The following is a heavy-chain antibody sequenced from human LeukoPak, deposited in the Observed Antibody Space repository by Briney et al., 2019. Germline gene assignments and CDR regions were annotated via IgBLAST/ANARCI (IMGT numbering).Heavy chain of an antibody. D-gene: IGHD3-3*01. Sequence: ASVKVSCKASGYTFTSYYMHWVRQAPGQGLEWMGIINPSGGSTSYAQKFLGRVTMTRDTSTSTVYMELSSLRSEDTAVYYCARDEVPYYDFWSGYYSYYFDYWGQGTLVTVSS. CDR1: GYTFTSYY. CDR2: INPSGGST. J-gene: IGHJ4*02. CDR3: ARDEVPYYDFWSGYYSYYFDY. V-gene: IGHV1-46*01.